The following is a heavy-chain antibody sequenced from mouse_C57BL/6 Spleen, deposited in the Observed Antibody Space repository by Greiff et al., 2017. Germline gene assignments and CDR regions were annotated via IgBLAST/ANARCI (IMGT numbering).Heavy chain of an antibody. D-gene: IGHD1-1*01. Sequence: EVQLVESGGDLVKPGGSLKLSCAASGFTFSSYGMSWVRQTPDKRLEWVATISSGGSYTYYPDSVKGRFTISRDNAKNTLYLQMSSLKSEDTAMYYCARQIYYCGSSGGYFDYWGQGTTLTVSS. J-gene: IGHJ2*01. CDR1: GFTFSSYG. V-gene: IGHV5-6*01. CDR3: ARQIYYCGSSGGYFDY. CDR2: ISSGGSYT.